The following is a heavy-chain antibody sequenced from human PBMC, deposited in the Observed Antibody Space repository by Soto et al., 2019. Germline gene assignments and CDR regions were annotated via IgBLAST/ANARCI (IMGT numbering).Heavy chain of an antibody. V-gene: IGHV3-30-3*01. CDR2: ISYDGSNK. J-gene: IGHJ4*02. CDR3: ARDPGIAAAGTLYDSSGYYNY. Sequence: GGSLRLSCAASGFTFSSYAMHWVRQAPGKGLEWVAVISYDGSNKYYADSVKGRFTISRDNSKNTLYLQMNSLRAEDTAVYYCARDPGIAAAGTLYDSSGYYNYWGQGTLVTVSS. CDR1: GFTFSSYA. D-gene: IGHD3-22*01.